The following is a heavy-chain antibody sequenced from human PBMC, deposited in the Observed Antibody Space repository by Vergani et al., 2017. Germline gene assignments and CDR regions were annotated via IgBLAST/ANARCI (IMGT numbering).Heavy chain of an antibody. Sequence: QVQLVESGGGVVQPGRSLRLSCAASGFTFSSYAMHWVRQAPGKGLEWVAVISYDGSNKYYADSVKGRFTISRDNSKNTLYLQMNSLRAEDTAVYYCAKDGRFVVVPAAIYYFDYWGQGTLVTVSS. V-gene: IGHV3-30-3*01. CDR3: AKDGRFVVVPAAIYYFDY. D-gene: IGHD2-2*01. CDR2: ISYDGSNK. CDR1: GFTFSSYA. J-gene: IGHJ4*02.